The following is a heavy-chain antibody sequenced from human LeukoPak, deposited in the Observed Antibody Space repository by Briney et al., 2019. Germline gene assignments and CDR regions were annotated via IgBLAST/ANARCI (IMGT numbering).Heavy chain of an antibody. J-gene: IGHJ4*02. V-gene: IGHV3-21*01. CDR2: ISSSSSYI. CDR1: GFTFSSYS. CDR3: ARSIAVAGGFDY. D-gene: IGHD6-19*01. Sequence: GGSLGLSCAASGFTFSSYSMNWVRQAPGKGLEWVSSISSSSSYIYYADSVKGRFTISRDNAKNSLYLQMNSLRAEDTAVYYCARSIAVAGGFDYWGQGTLVTVSS.